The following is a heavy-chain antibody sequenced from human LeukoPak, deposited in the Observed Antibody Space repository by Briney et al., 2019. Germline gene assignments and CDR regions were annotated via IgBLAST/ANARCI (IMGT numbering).Heavy chain of an antibody. D-gene: IGHD1-26*01. CDR2: INPNSAGT. Sequence: ASVKVSCKASGYTFTGYYMHWVRQAPGQGLEWMGWINPNSAGTNCAQKFQGRVTMTRDTSISTAYMELSSLTSDDTAVYYCAREFRGSYVCWGQGTLVTVSS. CDR3: AREFRGSYVC. CDR1: GYTFTGYY. V-gene: IGHV1-2*02. J-gene: IGHJ4*02.